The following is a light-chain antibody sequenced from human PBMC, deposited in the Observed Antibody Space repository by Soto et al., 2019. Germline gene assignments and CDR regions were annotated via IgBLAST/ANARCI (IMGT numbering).Light chain of an antibody. Sequence: EIVLTQSPAILSVSPGERATLSCRASQSVSSYLAWYQQKPGQAPRLLIYDASNRATGVPARFSGSGSGTDFTLTISSLEPEDFAVYYCQQRRYWPVTFGQGTKV. V-gene: IGKV3-11*01. CDR2: DAS. J-gene: IGKJ1*01. CDR3: QQRRYWPVT. CDR1: QSVSSY.